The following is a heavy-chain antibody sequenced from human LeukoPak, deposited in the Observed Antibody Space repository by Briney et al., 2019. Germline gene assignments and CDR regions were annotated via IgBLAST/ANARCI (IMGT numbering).Heavy chain of an antibody. CDR2: ISYDGSNK. Sequence: GGSLRLSCAASGFTFNSYSMNWVRQAPGKGLEWVAVISYDGSNKYYTDSVKGRFTISRDNSKNTLYLQMNSLRAEDTAMYYCARRRGGYCSNGVCYTMDDAVDIWGQGTMVTVSS. D-gene: IGHD2-8*01. CDR1: GFTFNSYS. J-gene: IGHJ3*02. CDR3: ARRRGGYCSNGVCYTMDDAVDI. V-gene: IGHV3-30*03.